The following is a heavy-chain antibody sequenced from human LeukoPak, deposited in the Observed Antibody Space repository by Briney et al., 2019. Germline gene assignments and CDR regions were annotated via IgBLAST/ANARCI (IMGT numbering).Heavy chain of an antibody. D-gene: IGHD6-19*01. J-gene: IGHJ4*02. V-gene: IGHV3-21*06. CDR3: ARWYSSGWYSDY. Sequence: GGSLRLSCAASGFSFSTYSMIWVRQAPGKGLEWVSSVSGTSEYIYYADSVRGRFTISRDNAKNTVYLQMNSLRAEDTAVYYCARWYSSGWYSDYWGQGTLVTVS. CDR2: VSGTSEYI. CDR1: GFSFSTYS.